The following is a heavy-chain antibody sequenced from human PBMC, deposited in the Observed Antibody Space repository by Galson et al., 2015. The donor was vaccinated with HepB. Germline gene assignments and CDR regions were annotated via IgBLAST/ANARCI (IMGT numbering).Heavy chain of an antibody. CDR3: ARDIASRRLDY. Sequence: SLRLSCAASGFTFRNHGMHWVRQAPGKGLEWVAVIWYDGSDQYYADSVKGRFTISRDNSKNTLYLDMNSLRADDTALYYCARDIASRRLDYWGQGTLVTVSS. CDR2: IWYDGSDQ. CDR1: GFTFRNHG. V-gene: IGHV3-33*01. J-gene: IGHJ4*02. D-gene: IGHD6-6*01.